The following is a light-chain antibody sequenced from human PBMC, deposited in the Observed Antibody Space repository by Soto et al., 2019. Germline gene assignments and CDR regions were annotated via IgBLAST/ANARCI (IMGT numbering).Light chain of an antibody. CDR1: SSDVGGYNY. J-gene: IGLJ1*01. V-gene: IGLV2-14*01. CDR2: DVS. Sequence: QSALTQPASVSGSPGQSITISCTGTSSDVGGYNYVSWYQQHPGKAPKLMIYDVSNRPSGVSNRFSGSKSGNTASLTISRLEAEAEDDYYCSSYTSSSTLLYVFGTGTKLTVL. CDR3: SSYTSSSTLLYV.